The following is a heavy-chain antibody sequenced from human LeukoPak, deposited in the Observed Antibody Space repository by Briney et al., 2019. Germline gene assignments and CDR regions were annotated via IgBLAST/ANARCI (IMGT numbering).Heavy chain of an antibody. V-gene: IGHV4-59*13. CDR3: ARDRSGTYYTFDV. J-gene: IGHJ3*01. CDR1: GGSIGSSF. CDR2: ISYSGRT. Sequence: PSETLSLTCSVSGGSIGSSFWNWIRLSPGKGLEWIGYISYSGRTNYSPSLKSGVTISIDTSKNQLSLTLTSVTAADTALYYCARDRSGTYYTFDVWGQGTMVSVSA. D-gene: IGHD1-26*01.